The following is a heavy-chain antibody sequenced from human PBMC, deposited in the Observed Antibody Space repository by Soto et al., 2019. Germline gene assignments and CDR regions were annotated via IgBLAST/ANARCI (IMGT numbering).Heavy chain of an antibody. CDR3: VREDGIVGANSAFDY. Sequence: EVQVVESGGDLVKPGGSLRLSRASSGFTFSTYTMNWVRQAPGKGLEWVSSINGRGNYIYYADSVKGRFTISRDNAKNSLYLQMDRLRAEDTALYYCVREDGIVGANSAFDYWGLGALVTVSS. V-gene: IGHV3-21*01. CDR1: GFTFSTYT. D-gene: IGHD1-26*01. CDR2: INGRGNYI. J-gene: IGHJ4*02.